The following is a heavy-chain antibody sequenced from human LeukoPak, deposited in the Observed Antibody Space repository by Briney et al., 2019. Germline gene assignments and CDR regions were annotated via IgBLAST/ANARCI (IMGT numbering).Heavy chain of an antibody. V-gene: IGHV4-59*01. CDR1: GGSISSYY. D-gene: IGHD6-13*01. J-gene: IGHJ4*02. CDR2: IYYSGST. CDR3: ARDRRGSSWIDY. Sequence: SETLSLTCTVSGGSISSYYWSWIRQPPGKGLEWIGYIYYSGSTNYNPSLKSRVTISVDTSKNQFSLKLSSVTAADTAVYYCARDRRGSSWIDYWGQGTLVTVSP.